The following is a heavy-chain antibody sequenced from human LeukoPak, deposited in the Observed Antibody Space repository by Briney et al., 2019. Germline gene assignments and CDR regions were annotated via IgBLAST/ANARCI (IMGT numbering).Heavy chain of an antibody. CDR2: ISGSGSTI. V-gene: IGHV3-11*01. J-gene: IGHJ6*02. Sequence: PGGSLRLSCAASGFTFSDYYMSWIRQAPGKGLEWVSYISGSGSTIYYADSVKGRFTISRDNAKNSLYLQMNSLRAEDTAVYYCAREPGYYYYYGMYVWGQGTTVTVSS. CDR1: GFTFSDYY. CDR3: AREPGYYYYYGMYV.